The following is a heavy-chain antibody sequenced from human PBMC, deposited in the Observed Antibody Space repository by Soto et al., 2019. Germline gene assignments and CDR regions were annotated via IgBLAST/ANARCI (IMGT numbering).Heavy chain of an antibody. J-gene: IGHJ5*02. CDR1: GFTFYTAW. CDR2: IKSKNDGETT. Sequence: EVQLVESGGDLVKPGGSLRLSCAASGFTFYTAWLNWVRQAPGKGLEWVGRIKSKNDGETTDYAAPVKGRFTISREDSINTLYLQMNSLKTDDTAVYYCVTDTRGSWGQGTLVTVSS. CDR3: VTDTRGS. D-gene: IGHD3-3*01. V-gene: IGHV3-15*07.